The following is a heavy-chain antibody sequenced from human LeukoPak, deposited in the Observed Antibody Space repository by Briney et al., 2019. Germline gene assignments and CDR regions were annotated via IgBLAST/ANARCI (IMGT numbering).Heavy chain of an antibody. D-gene: IGHD6-19*01. V-gene: IGHV3-7*01. J-gene: IGHJ4*02. CDR1: GFILSSYW. CDR2: IKQDGSEK. CDR3: ARGPPFYSSGRSNLYYFDY. Sequence: GGSLRLSCAASGFILSSYWMSWVRQAPGKGLEWVANIKQDGSEKYYVDSVKGRFTISRDNAKNSLYLQMNSLRAEDTAVYYCARGPPFYSSGRSNLYYFDYWGQGTLVTVSS.